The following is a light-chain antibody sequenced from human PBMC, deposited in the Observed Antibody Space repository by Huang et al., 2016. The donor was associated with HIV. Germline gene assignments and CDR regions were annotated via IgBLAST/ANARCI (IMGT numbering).Light chain of an antibody. Sequence: IQMTQSPTSLSASVGDRVNITCQASQDISRHLNWDQQKPGRAPKLLISDASNLKTGVPSRFSGSGSGTKFLLTISSLQPEDIATYYCQQYNDVPLTFGGGTK. V-gene: IGKV1-33*01. CDR2: DAS. CDR3: QQYNDVPLT. J-gene: IGKJ4*01. CDR1: QDISRH.